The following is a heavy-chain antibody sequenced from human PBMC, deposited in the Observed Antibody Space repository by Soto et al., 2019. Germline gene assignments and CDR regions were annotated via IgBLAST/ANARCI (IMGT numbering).Heavy chain of an antibody. V-gene: IGHV1-46*01. Sequence: ASVKVSCKASGYTFTSYYMHWVRQAPGRGREWMGIINPSGGSTSYAQKFQGRVTMTRDTSTSTVYMELSSLRSEDTAVYYCARYPYCSGGSCYSTSHDAFDIWGQGTMVTVSS. CDR1: GYTFTSYY. CDR3: ARYPYCSGGSCYSTSHDAFDI. CDR2: INPSGGST. J-gene: IGHJ3*02. D-gene: IGHD2-15*01.